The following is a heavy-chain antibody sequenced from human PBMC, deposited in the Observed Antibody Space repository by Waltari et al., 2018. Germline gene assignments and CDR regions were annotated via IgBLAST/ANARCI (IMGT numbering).Heavy chain of an antibody. CDR1: GFIFRSYV. CDR2: IQSGGKT. V-gene: IGHV3-23*01. J-gene: IGHJ4*02. CDR3: ASARGYGTGWYGVNDY. D-gene: IGHD6-19*01. Sequence: EVQLLESGGGLVQPGGSLRLCCAASGFIFRSYVMSWVRQAPGKGLEWVSAIQSGGKTYYADSVRGRFTISRDNSKNTQYLQMDGLRAEDTAVYYCASARGYGTGWYGVNDYWGQGTLVTVSS.